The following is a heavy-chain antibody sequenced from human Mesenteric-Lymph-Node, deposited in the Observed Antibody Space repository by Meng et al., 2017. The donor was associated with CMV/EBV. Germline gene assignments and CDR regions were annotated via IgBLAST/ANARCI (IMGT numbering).Heavy chain of an antibody. V-gene: IGHV4-39*01. CDR1: GGSIRSSSYY. CDR2: IYYSGST. Sequence: QLQLQESGPGLVKPSETLARTCTGSGGSIRSSSYYWGWIRQPPGKGLEGIGSIYYSGSTYYNPSLKSRVTISVDTSKNQFSLKLSSVTAADTAVYYCARPHYYGSGSSPWFDPWGQGTLVTVSS. CDR3: ARPHYYGSGSSPWFDP. J-gene: IGHJ5*02. D-gene: IGHD3-10*01.